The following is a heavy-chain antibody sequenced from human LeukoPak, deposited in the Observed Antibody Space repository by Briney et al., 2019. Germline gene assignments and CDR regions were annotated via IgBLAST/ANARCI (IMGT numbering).Heavy chain of an antibody. V-gene: IGHV3-23*01. Sequence: GGSLGLSCAASGFTFSSYAMSWVRQAPGKGLEWVSAISGSGGSTYYADSVKGRFTISRDNSKNTLYLQMNSLRAEDTAVYYCAAPGIAAAGYYYYGMDVWGQGTTVTVSS. CDR2: ISGSGGST. J-gene: IGHJ6*02. CDR3: AAPGIAAAGYYYYGMDV. D-gene: IGHD6-13*01. CDR1: GFTFSSYA.